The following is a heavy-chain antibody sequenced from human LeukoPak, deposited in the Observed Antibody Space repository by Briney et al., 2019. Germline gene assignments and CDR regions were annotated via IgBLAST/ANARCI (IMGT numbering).Heavy chain of an antibody. V-gene: IGHV3-30*02. Sequence: GGSLRLSCAASGFTFRSYGVHWVRQAPGKGLEWVAFIRYDGNSNYYADSVKGRFTISRDNSRSTLYLQMNSLRAEDTAVYYCAKEEVISGNHGVYFDYWGQGTLVTVTS. CDR1: GFTFRSYG. CDR3: AKEEVISGNHGVYFDY. D-gene: IGHD3-22*01. J-gene: IGHJ4*02. CDR2: IRYDGNSN.